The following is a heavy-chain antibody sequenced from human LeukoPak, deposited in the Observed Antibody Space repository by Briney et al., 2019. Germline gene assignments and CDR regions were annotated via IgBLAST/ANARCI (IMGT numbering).Heavy chain of an antibody. CDR1: VYTFTRYY. CDR3: ARQREITMIVVVMDYYYGMDV. Sequence: GASINVSFKGSVYTFTRYYMHWVRQAAGKGGDWMGCINSNSCGTKYAQKFQGRVTMTRDTSISTAYMELSGLRSDDTAVYYCARQREITMIVVVMDYYYGMDVWGQGTTVTVSS. D-gene: IGHD3-22*01. CDR2: INSNSCGT. V-gene: IGHV1-2*02. J-gene: IGHJ6*02.